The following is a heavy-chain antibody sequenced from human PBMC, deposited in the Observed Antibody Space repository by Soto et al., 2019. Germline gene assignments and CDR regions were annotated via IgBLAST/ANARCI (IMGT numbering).Heavy chain of an antibody. CDR3: ARDREGGYSYGSLQH. V-gene: IGHV1-46*03. J-gene: IGHJ1*01. CDR1: GYTFTSYY. CDR2: INPSGGST. D-gene: IGHD5-18*01. Sequence: ASVKVSCKASGYTFTSYYMHWVRQAPGQGLEWMGIINPSGGSTSYAQKFQGRVTMTRETSTSTVYMELSSLRSEDTAVYYCARDREGGYSYGSLQHWGQGTLVSVSS.